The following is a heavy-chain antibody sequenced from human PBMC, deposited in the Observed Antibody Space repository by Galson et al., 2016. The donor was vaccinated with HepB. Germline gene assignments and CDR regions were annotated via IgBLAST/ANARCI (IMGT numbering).Heavy chain of an antibody. Sequence: QSGAEVKKPGESLKISCQASGSSFTHYWTAWVRRVPGRGLEWMGLINPSDSDTRYSPSFQGQVTISADKSATTAYLVWSSLKVSDTATYYCARYRAAGGNYYYGMDVWGQGTTVTVSS. D-gene: IGHD6-13*01. CDR1: GSSFTHYW. CDR2: INPSDSDT. CDR3: ARYRAAGGNYYYGMDV. J-gene: IGHJ6*02. V-gene: IGHV5-51*01.